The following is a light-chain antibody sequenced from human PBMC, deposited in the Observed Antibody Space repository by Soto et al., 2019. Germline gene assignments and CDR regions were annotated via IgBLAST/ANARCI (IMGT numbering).Light chain of an antibody. CDR3: QQYNSYS. CDR2: DAS. V-gene: IGKV1-5*01. J-gene: IGKJ2*01. CDR1: RSIVSW. Sequence: DIQMTQSPSTLSASVGDRVTITCRASRSIVSWLAWYQQKPGKAPNLLIYDASSLKSGVPSRFSGSGSGTEFDLTIHSLQPDDFAAYDCQQYNSYSFGQGTKLEIK.